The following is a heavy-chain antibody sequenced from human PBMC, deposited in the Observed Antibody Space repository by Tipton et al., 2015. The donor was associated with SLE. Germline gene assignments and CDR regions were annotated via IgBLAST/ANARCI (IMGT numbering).Heavy chain of an antibody. V-gene: IGHV3-30*04. CDR1: GFTFSSYA. D-gene: IGHD3-16*01. Sequence: SLRLSCAASGFTFSSYAMHWVRQAPGKGLEWVAVISYDGSNKYYADSVKGRFTVSRDNARNTLYLQMNSLRTEDTAVYYCARVMGPGWGQGTLVTVSS. J-gene: IGHJ4*02. CDR3: ARVMGPG. CDR2: ISYDGSNK.